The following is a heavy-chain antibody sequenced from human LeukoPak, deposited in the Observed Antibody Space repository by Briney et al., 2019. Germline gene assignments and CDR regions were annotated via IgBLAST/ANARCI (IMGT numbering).Heavy chain of an antibody. Sequence: GSLRLSCAASGFPFSSYGMHWVGRAPGRGLEWVACIWYDGRTKIYRDSVKGRFTLSRDNTKTTLYLQMISMRAEDTAVYYCASDDGPNDYWGQGPLVTVSS. V-gene: IGHV3-33*01. CDR1: GFPFSSYG. CDR2: IWYDGRTK. CDR3: ASDDGPNDY. D-gene: IGHD5-24*01. J-gene: IGHJ4*02.